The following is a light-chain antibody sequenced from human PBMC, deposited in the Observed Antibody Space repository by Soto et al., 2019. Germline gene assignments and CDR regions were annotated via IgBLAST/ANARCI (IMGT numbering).Light chain of an antibody. J-gene: IGKJ5*01. CDR3: QQSYITPST. CDR1: QSISSN. CDR2: TAS. Sequence: DIQMTQSPSSLSASVGDRVTITCRASQSISSNLNWYQQKLGKAPKLLIYTASSLQSGVPSRCSGSGSGSDFTLTISSLQPEDFATYYCQQSYITPSTFGQGTRLEI. V-gene: IGKV1-39*01.